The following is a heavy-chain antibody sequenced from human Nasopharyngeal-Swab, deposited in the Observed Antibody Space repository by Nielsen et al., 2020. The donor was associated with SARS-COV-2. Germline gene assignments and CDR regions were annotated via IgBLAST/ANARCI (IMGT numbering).Heavy chain of an antibody. CDR1: GGSISGYY. J-gene: IGHJ4*02. V-gene: IGHV4-59*01. D-gene: IGHD3-16*02. Sequence: SETLSLTCTVSGGSISGYYWSWIRQPPGKGLEWIGYIYYSGSTNYNPSLKSRVTISVDTSKNQFSLKLSSVTAADTAVYYCARVPRLGELSAYFDYWGQGTLVTVSS. CDR2: IYYSGST. CDR3: ARVPRLGELSAYFDY.